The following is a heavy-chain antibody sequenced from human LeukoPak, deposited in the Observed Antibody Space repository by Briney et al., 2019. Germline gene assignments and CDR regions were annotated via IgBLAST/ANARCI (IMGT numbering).Heavy chain of an antibody. CDR2: IYTSGST. Sequence: SETLSLTCTVSGGSISSGSYYWSWIRQPAGKGLEWIGRIYTSGSTHYNPSLKSRVTISVDTSKNQFSLKLSSVTAADTAVYYCARTRYWGQGTLVIVSS. V-gene: IGHV4-61*02. CDR3: ARTRY. CDR1: GGSISSGSYY. J-gene: IGHJ4*02.